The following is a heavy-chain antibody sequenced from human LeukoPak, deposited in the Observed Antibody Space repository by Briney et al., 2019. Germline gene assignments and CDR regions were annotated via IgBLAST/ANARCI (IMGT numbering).Heavy chain of an antibody. V-gene: IGHV3-23*01. J-gene: IGHJ4*02. Sequence: GGSLRLSCAASGFTFSSYAMSWVRQAPGKGLEWVSTISGSGSSPYYADSVKGRFTISRDNSKNTLYLQVNSLRAEGTAVYYCAKGSSMILVVISSWGQGTLVTVSS. CDR3: AKGSSMILVVISS. CDR2: ISGSGSSP. D-gene: IGHD3-22*01. CDR1: GFTFSSYA.